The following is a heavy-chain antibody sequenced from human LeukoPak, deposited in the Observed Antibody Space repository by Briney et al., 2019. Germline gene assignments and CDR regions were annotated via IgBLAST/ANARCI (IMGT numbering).Heavy chain of an antibody. CDR1: GYTFTGYY. CDR2: INPNSGGT. D-gene: IGHD6-13*01. Sequence: ASVKVSCKASGYTFTGYYIYWVRQAPGQGLEWMGRINPNSGGTNYAQKFQGRVTMTRDTSTSTAYMELNRLRSDDTAVYYCAREGLVLGKNHPYYFDYWGQGTLVTVSS. CDR3: AREGLVLGKNHPYYFDY. J-gene: IGHJ4*02. V-gene: IGHV1-2*06.